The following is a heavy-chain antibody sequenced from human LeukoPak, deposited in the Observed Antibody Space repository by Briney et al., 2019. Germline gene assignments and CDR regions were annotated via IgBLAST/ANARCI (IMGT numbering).Heavy chain of an antibody. CDR3: ARVYNWNGFDY. CDR2: VNGDGSTT. D-gene: IGHD1-1*01. V-gene: IGHV3-74*01. CDR1: GLSFSSFA. Sequence: PGGSLRLSCAASGLSFSSFAMSWVRQAPGKGLVWVSRVNGDGSTTTYADSVKGRFTISRDNAKNTLYLQMNSLGAEDTAVYYCARVYNWNGFDYWGQGTLVTVSS. J-gene: IGHJ4*02.